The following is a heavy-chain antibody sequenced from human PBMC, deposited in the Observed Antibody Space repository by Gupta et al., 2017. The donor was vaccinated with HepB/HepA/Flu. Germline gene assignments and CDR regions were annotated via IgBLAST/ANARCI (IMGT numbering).Heavy chain of an antibody. J-gene: IGHJ4*01. CDR3: ARASSDFWNGYYNFDY. CDR2: ISAYNGKT. Sequence: QVHLVQSGGEVKKPGASVKVSCEAFGDTFTRFSFFWVRQAPGQGLEWMGWISAYNGKTSFAERFQGRVTMTTDTSTSTVHMELRSLRSDDTALYYCARASSDFWNGYYNFDYWGHGTQVTVSS. CDR1: GDTFTRFS. V-gene: IGHV1-18*01. D-gene: IGHD3-3*01.